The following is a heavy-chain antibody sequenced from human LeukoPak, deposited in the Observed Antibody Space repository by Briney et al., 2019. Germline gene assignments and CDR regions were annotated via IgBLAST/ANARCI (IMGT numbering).Heavy chain of an antibody. CDR1: GYTFTGYY. CDR2: INPNSGGT. D-gene: IGHD7-27*01. J-gene: IGHJ4*02. V-gene: IGHV1-2*04. CDR3: ARAPRSTGDFFDY. Sequence: GASVKVSCKASGYTFTGYYMHWVRQAPGQGLEWMGWINPNSGGTNYAQKLQGWVTMTRDTSISTAYMELSRLRSDDTAVYYCARAPRSTGDFFDYWGRGTLVTVSS.